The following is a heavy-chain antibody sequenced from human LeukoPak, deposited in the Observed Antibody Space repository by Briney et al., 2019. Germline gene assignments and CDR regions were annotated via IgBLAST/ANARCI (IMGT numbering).Heavy chain of an antibody. D-gene: IGHD2-2*01. CDR3: AKDDCSSTSWQPHAFDI. CDR1: GFTFDDYA. V-gene: IGHV3-9*01. J-gene: IGHJ3*02. CDR2: ISWNSGSI. Sequence: GRSLRLSCAASGFTFDDYAMHWLRQAPGKGLEWVSGISWNSGSIGYADSVKGRFTISRDNAKNSLYLQMNSLRAEDTALYYCAKDDCSSTSWQPHAFDIWGQGTMVTVSS.